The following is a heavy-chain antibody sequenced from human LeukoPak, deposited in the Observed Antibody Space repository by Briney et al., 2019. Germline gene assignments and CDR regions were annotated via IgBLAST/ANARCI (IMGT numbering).Heavy chain of an antibody. D-gene: IGHD4-17*01. J-gene: IGHJ6*02. V-gene: IGHV4-4*07. CDR1: GGSISSYY. Sequence: SETLSLTCTVSGGSISSYYWSWIRQPAGKGLEWIGRIYTSGSTNYNPSLKSRVTMSVDTSKNQFSLKLSSVTAADTAVYYCARDTVTTLSYYYYGVDVWGQGTTVTVSS. CDR2: IYTSGST. CDR3: ARDTVTTLSYYYYGVDV.